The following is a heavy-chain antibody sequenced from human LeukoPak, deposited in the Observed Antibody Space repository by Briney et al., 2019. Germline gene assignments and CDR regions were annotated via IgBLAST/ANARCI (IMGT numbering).Heavy chain of an antibody. V-gene: IGHV3-64D*06. CDR2: ISDKGGAQ. CDR3: VNGYFFDY. J-gene: IGHJ4*02. CDR1: GLIFGSYS. Sequence: QPGGSLILSCSVSGLIFGSYSMHWVRQAPGKGLEYVSGISDKGGAQYYADSVKGRFTISRDNSKNTLYLQMSSLRAEDTAVYYCVNGYFFDYWGQGTLVTVSS. D-gene: IGHD2/OR15-2a*01.